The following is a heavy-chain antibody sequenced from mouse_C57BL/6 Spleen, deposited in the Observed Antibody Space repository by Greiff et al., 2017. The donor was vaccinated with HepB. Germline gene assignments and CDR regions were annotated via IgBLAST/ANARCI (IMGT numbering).Heavy chain of an antibody. V-gene: IGHV2-9*01. Sequence: VKLQESGPGLVAPSQCLSITCTVSGFSLTSYGVDWVRQPPGKGLEWLGVIWGGGSTNYNSALLSRLSISNDNSKSQVFLKMNSRQTDDTAMYYCAKHFYDGYLYAMDYWGQVTSVTVSS. CDR2: IWGGGST. CDR3: AKHFYDGYLYAMDY. CDR1: GFSLTSYG. J-gene: IGHJ4*01. D-gene: IGHD2-3*01.